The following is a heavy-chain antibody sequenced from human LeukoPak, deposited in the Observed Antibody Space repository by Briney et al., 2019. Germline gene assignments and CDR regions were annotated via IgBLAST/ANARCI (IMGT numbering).Heavy chain of an antibody. Sequence: PSETLSLTCTVSGYFIRSGFYWGWIRQPPGKGLECIGNVYYSGSTYYNPSLKSRVTISVDKSKNQFSLKLSSVTAADTAVYYCARSRAYYYDSSGYYEKYYFDYWGQGTLVTVSS. CDR1: GYFIRSGFY. V-gene: IGHV4-38-2*02. CDR3: ARSRAYYYDSSGYYEKYYFDY. D-gene: IGHD3-22*01. J-gene: IGHJ4*02. CDR2: VYYSGST.